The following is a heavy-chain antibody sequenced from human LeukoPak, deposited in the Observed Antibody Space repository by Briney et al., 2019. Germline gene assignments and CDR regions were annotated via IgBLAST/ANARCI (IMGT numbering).Heavy chain of an antibody. CDR1: GFTFSNYF. CDR3: ARDLTTVVPGDAFDI. V-gene: IGHV3-21*01. J-gene: IGHJ3*02. D-gene: IGHD4-23*01. Sequence: GGSLRLSCAASGFTFSNYFISWVRQAPGKGLEWVSSISSSSSYIYYADSVKGRFTISRDNAKNSLYLQMNSLRAEDTAVYYCARDLTTVVPGDAFDIWGQGTMVTVSS. CDR2: ISSSSSYI.